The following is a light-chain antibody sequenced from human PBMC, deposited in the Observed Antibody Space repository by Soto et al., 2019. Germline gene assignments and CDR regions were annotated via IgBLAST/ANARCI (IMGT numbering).Light chain of an antibody. Sequence: QSALTQPASVSGSPGQTVTISCTGSSSNIGAYNYVYWYQQHPGTAPKLIIYDVSSRPSGVSYRFSGSKSGNTASLTISGLQGEDESDYYCSSYARSCSDVFGGGTKLTVL. CDR2: DVS. CDR1: SSNIGAYNY. V-gene: IGLV2-14*03. CDR3: SSYARSCSDV. J-gene: IGLJ2*01.